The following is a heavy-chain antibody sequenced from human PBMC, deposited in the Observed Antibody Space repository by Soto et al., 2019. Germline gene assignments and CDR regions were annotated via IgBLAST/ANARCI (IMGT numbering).Heavy chain of an antibody. D-gene: IGHD6-19*01. J-gene: IGHJ4*02. V-gene: IGHV3-30-3*01. CDR3: AREVEYTSAFGISSSFDY. CDR2: ISKGGSNL. Sequence: PGGSLRLSCAASEFTLSSYAIHWVRQAPGKGLEWVTVISKGGSNLYFADSVKGRFTISRDNSKNTLYLQMNSLRSEDTAVYYCAREVEYTSAFGISSSFDYWGQGTLVTV. CDR1: EFTLSSYA.